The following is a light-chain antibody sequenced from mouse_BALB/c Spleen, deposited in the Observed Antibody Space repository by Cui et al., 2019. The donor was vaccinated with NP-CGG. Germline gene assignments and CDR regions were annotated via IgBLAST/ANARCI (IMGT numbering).Light chain of an antibody. CDR2: GTN. Sequence: HAVVTHESALTTSPGETVTLTCRSSTGAVTTSNYANWVQEKPDHLFTGLIGGTNNRAPGVPARFSGSLIGDKAALTLTGAQTEDEAIYFCALWYSNHWVFGGGTKLTVL. CDR1: TGAVTTSNY. CDR3: ALWYSNHWV. J-gene: IGLJ1*01. V-gene: IGLV1*01.